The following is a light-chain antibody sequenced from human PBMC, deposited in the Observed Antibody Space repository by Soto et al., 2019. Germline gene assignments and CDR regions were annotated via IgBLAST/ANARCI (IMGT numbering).Light chain of an antibody. Sequence: QSVLTQPPSTSGTPGQRVTVSCSGSTSNIGSNFVYWYQQLPGTAPKLLIYKNNQRPSGVSDRFSGSKSGSSGSLAISGLRSEDEADYYCAAWDDSLRGPVFGEGTKLTVL. CDR3: AAWDDSLRGPV. CDR2: KNN. J-gene: IGLJ3*02. CDR1: TSNIGSNF. V-gene: IGLV1-47*01.